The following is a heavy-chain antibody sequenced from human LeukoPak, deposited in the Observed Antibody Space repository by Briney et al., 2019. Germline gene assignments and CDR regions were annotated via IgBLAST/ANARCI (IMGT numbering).Heavy chain of an antibody. J-gene: IGHJ4*02. V-gene: IGHV3-66*01. CDR1: GFTVSSNY. D-gene: IGHD1-26*01. CDR2: IYSGGST. CDR3: ARAEEVGATPFDY. Sequence: PGGSLRLSCAASGFTVSSNYMSWVRQAPGKGLEWVSVIYSGGSTYYADSVKGRFTISRDNSKNTLYLQMNSLRAEDTAVYYCARAEEVGATPFDYWGQGTLVTVSS.